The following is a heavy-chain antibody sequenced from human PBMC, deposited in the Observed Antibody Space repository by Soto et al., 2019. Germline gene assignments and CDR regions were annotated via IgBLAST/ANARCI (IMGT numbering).Heavy chain of an antibody. CDR3: ATLKQAPNRIDY. CDR1: GYTFTAFY. CDR2: INPKTGDT. V-gene: IGHV1-2*06. J-gene: IGHJ4*02. Sequence: QVQLVQSGAEVKEPGASVKVSCKASGYTFTAFYLYWVRQAPGQGLEWVGRINPKTGDTSYAQKFQGRVTMTRDTSIATAYIEVSSLRSDDTAFYYCATLKQAPNRIDYWGQGNLVSVSS. D-gene: IGHD2-15*01.